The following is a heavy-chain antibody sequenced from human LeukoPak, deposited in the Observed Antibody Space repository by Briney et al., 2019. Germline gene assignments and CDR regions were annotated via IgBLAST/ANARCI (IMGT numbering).Heavy chain of an antibody. CDR1: GFTFTTYA. Sequence: PGGSLRLSCAASGFTFTTYAITRVRQDPGKGLEWVSGINSGGSTYYADSVKGRFTISRDNSKNTLYLQMNSLRAEDTAVYYCARDFSAGIWGQGTLVTVSS. CDR3: ARDFSAGI. V-gene: IGHV3-23*01. CDR2: INSGGST. J-gene: IGHJ4*02. D-gene: IGHD3/OR15-3a*01.